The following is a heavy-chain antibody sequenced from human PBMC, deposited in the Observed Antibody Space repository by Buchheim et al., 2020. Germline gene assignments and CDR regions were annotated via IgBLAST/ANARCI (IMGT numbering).Heavy chain of an antibody. CDR3: VRDKGDSLRGYYYYGMDV. J-gene: IGHJ6*02. D-gene: IGHD3-16*01. V-gene: IGHV3-30*03. CDR1: GFTFSSYG. CDR2: ISYDGSNK. Sequence: QVQLVESGGGVVQPGRSLRLSCAASGFTFSSYGMPWVRQAPGKGLEGVAVISYDGSNKYYADSVKGRFTISRDNSKTTRYLQMNSLRAEDTAVYYCVRDKGDSLRGYYYYGMDVWGQGTT.